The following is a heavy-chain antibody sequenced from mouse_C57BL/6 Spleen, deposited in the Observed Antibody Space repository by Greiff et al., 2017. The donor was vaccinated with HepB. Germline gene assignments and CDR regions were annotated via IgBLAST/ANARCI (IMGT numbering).Heavy chain of an antibody. D-gene: IGHD1-1*01. CDR2: IDPNSGGT. V-gene: IGHV1-72*01. CDR1: GYTFTSYW. CDR3: ARGDYGSTLYAMDY. Sequence: VQLQQSGAELVKPGASVKLSCKASGYTFTSYWMHWVKQRPGRGLEWIGRIDPNSGGTKYNEKFKSKATLTVDKPSSTAYMQLSSLTSEDSAVYDCARGDYGSTLYAMDYWGQGTSVTVSS. J-gene: IGHJ4*01.